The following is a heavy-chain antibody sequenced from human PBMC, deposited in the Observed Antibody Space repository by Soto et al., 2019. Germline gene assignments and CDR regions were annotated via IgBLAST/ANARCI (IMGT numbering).Heavy chain of an antibody. Sequence: PVESLKLSCKASGYSFTIYWIGWVRHLPGKGLEWMGIIYPDDSDTRYSPSFQGQVIMSADKSISTAYLQWSSLKASDTAMYYCARQGKYNYGSNDFWGQGTLVTVSS. V-gene: IGHV5-51*01. CDR2: IYPDDSDT. CDR3: ARQGKYNYGSNDF. D-gene: IGHD5-18*01. CDR1: GYSFTIYW. J-gene: IGHJ4*02.